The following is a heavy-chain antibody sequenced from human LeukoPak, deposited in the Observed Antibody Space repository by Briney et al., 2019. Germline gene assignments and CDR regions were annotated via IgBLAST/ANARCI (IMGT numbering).Heavy chain of an antibody. J-gene: IGHJ6*03. CDR2: INPSGGST. V-gene: IGHV1-46*01. D-gene: IGHD3-9*01. CDR1: GYTFTSYY. Sequence: ASVKVSCKASGYTFTSYYMHWVRQAPGQGLEWMGIINPSGGSTSYAQKFQGRVTMTRDTSTSTVYMELSSLRSEDTAVYYCARGRGGYFDWGYYYYMDVWGKGATVTVSS. CDR3: ARGRGGYFDWGYYYYMDV.